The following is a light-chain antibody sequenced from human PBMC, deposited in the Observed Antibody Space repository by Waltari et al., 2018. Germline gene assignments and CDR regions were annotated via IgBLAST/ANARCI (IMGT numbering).Light chain of an antibody. J-gene: IGLJ3*02. CDR2: DDN. Sequence: QSVLTQPPSVSGTPGQRVTISCSGSPSNIGNNPVNWYQQFPGTAPKVLIYDDNQRPWGVPDRISVSKSGPSASLVISGLQSDDEADYYCAARDDSLNVWVFGGGTKVTVL. CDR1: PSNIGNNP. V-gene: IGLV1-44*01. CDR3: AARDDSLNVWV.